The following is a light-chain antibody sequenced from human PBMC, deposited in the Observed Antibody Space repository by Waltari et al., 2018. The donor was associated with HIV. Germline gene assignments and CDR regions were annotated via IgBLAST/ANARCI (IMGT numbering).Light chain of an antibody. CDR3: QQYGLSPIT. CDR1: ESVTTSH. CDR2: RVS. Sequence: EIVLTQSPGTLSLSPGARATLPCRASESVTTSHLAWYQQKPGQAPRHLIYRVSNRATGIPDRFSGSGSGADFTLTISRLGPEDFAVYYCQQYGLSPITFGQGTRLEIK. V-gene: IGKV3-20*01. J-gene: IGKJ5*01.